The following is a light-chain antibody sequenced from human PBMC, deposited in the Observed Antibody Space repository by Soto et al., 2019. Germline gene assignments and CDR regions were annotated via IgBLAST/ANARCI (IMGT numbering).Light chain of an antibody. J-gene: IGLJ1*01. V-gene: IGLV2-18*02. CDR3: NSYTGSSTYV. CDR2: EVS. CDR1: SSDVGSYNR. Sequence: QSALTQPPSVSGSPGHSVAISCTGTSSDVGSYNRVSWYQQPPGAAPKLLIYEVSNRPPGVPDRFSGSKSGNTASLTISGLQADDEADYYCNSYTGSSTYVFGTGTKLTVL.